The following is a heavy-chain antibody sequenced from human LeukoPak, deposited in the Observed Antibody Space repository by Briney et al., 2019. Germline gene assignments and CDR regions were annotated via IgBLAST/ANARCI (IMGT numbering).Heavy chain of an antibody. Sequence: ASVKVSCKASGYTFTGYYMHWVRQAPGQGLEWMGWINPNSGGTNYAQKFQGRVTMTRDTSISTAYMELSRLRSDDTAVYYCARDAARIVATINVFDYWGQGTLVTVSS. CDR3: ARDAARIVATINVFDY. CDR1: GYTFTGYY. CDR2: INPNSGGT. V-gene: IGHV1-2*02. D-gene: IGHD5-12*01. J-gene: IGHJ4*02.